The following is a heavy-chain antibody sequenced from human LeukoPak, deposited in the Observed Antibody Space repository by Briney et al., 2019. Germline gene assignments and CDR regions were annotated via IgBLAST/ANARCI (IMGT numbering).Heavy chain of an antibody. D-gene: IGHD3-3*01. Sequence: GGSLRLSCAASGFTFSSYAMHWVRQAPGKGLEWVAVISYDGSNKYYADSVKGRFTNSRDNSKNTLYLQMNSLRAEDTAVYYCARDPITIFGVVRGYYFDYWGQGTLVTVSS. CDR1: GFTFSSYA. J-gene: IGHJ4*02. V-gene: IGHV3-30-3*01. CDR2: ISYDGSNK. CDR3: ARDPITIFGVVRGYYFDY.